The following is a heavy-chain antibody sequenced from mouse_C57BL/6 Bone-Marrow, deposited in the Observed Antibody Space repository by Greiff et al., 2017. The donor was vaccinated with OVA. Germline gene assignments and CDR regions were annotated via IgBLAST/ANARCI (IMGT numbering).Heavy chain of an antibody. CDR2: FNPSNGGP. CDR3: ASYSNYD. CDR1: GYTFTSSW. J-gene: IGHJ2*01. V-gene: IGHV1-53*01. D-gene: IGHD2-5*01. Sequence: LQQSGTELVNPGASVTLSCKASGYTFTSSWMHWVKQRPGQGLDWIGNFNPSNGGPNYNEKFKSKATLTVDKSSSTAYRQLSSRTSEDSAGYYCASYSNYDWGQGTTLTVSS.